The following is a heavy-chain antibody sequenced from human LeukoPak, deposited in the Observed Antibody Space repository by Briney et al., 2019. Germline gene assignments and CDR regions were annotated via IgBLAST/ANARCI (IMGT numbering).Heavy chain of an antibody. V-gene: IGHV1-46*01. J-gene: IGHJ4*02. CDR1: GYTFTSYY. D-gene: IGHD6-13*01. CDR2: INPSGGST. CDR3: ARLYLSDSSSWYGGLYYFDY. Sequence: ASVKVSCKASGYTFTSYYMHWVRQAPGQGLEWMGIINPSGGSTSYAQKFQGRVTMTRDTSTSTVYMELSSLRSEDTAVYYCARLYLSDSSSWYGGLYYFDYWGQGTLVTVSS.